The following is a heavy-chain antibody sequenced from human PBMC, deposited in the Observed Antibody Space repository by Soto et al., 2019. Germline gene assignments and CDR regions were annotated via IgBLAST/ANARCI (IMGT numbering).Heavy chain of an antibody. CDR3: ARERGNYRYFDY. V-gene: IGHV1-18*01. CDR1: GYTFTNYG. D-gene: IGHD3-16*02. CDR2: INTYNGNT. J-gene: IGHJ4*02. Sequence: QVQLVQSGAEVKKPGASVKVSCKASGYTFTNYGITWVRQAPGQGLEWMGWINTYNGNTKYAQRLQGRVTMTADTSTSTAYMELRSLRSADTAVYYCARERGNYRYFDYWGQGTLVTVSS.